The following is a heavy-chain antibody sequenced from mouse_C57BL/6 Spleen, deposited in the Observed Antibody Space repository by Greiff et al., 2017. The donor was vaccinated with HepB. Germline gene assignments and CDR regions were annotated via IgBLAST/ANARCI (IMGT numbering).Heavy chain of an antibody. V-gene: IGHV5-6*01. Sequence: EVQGVESGGDLVKPGGSLKLSCAASGFTFSSYGMSWVRQTPDKRLEWVATISSGGSYTYYPDSVKGRFTISRDNAKNTLYLQMSSLKSEDTAMYYCARHQDGSSFYWYFDVWGTGTTVTVSS. CDR1: GFTFSSYG. CDR3: ARHQDGSSFYWYFDV. CDR2: ISSGGSYT. J-gene: IGHJ1*03. D-gene: IGHD1-1*01.